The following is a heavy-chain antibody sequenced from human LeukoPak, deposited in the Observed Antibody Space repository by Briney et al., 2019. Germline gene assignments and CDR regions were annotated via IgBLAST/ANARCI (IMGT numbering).Heavy chain of an antibody. CDR1: GFTFTNNF. D-gene: IGHD5-12*01. CDR3: ARGGLFSGYAFAFGV. V-gene: IGHV3-7*01. Sequence: GGSLRLSCAASGFTFTNNFMSWVRQVPGKGLEWVANIKQDGSEKTYADFVKGRFTISRDNAKNTLYLQMNSLRAEDTAVYYCARGGLFSGYAFAFGVWGQRTMVTVSS. J-gene: IGHJ3*01. CDR2: IKQDGSEK.